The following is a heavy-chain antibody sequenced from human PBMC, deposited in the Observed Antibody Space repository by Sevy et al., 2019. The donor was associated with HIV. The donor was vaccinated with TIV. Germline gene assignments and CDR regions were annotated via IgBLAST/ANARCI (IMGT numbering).Heavy chain of an antibody. CDR3: ARDLGYSSGWHDY. J-gene: IGHJ4*02. CDR2: ISYDGSNK. V-gene: IGHV3-30*04. CDR1: GFTFSSYA. D-gene: IGHD6-19*01. Sequence: GGSLRLSCAASGFTFSSYAMHWVHQAPGKGLEWVAVISYDGSNKYYADSVKGRFTISRDNSKNTLYLQMNSLRAEDTAVYYCARDLGYSSGWHDYWGQGTLVTVSS.